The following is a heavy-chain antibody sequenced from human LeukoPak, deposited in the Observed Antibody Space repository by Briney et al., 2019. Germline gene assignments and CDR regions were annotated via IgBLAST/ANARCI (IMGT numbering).Heavy chain of an antibody. CDR2: ISGSGGST. Sequence: HPGGSLRLSCAASGSTLTSYALSSVRQAPGKGVEWVSHISGSGGSTYYPGSVKGRFTISIDKSKNTLYLRMNSLRAEDTAVYYCAKRIIAGAGLHFDYGGQGNLVTVPS. CDR1: GSTLTSYA. J-gene: IGHJ4*02. D-gene: IGHD6-19*01. CDR3: AKRIIAGAGLHFDY. V-gene: IGHV3-23*01.